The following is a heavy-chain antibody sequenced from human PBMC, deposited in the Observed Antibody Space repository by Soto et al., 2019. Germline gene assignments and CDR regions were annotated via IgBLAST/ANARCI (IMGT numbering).Heavy chain of an antibody. V-gene: IGHV4-30-2*01. CDR2: IYHSGST. Sequence: QLQLQESGSGLVKPSQTLSLTCAVSGGSISSGGYSWSWIRQPPGKGLEWIGYIYHSGSTYYNPSLKSLVPISVDRSKNQFSLKLSSVTAADTAVYYCARDRKMGSGPRLYGMDVWGQGTTVTVPS. CDR1: GGSISSGGYS. D-gene: IGHD3-10*01. J-gene: IGHJ6*02. CDR3: ARDRKMGSGPRLYGMDV.